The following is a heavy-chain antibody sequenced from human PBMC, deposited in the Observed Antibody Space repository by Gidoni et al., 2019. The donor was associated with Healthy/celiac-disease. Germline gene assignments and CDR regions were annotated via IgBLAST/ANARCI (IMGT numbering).Heavy chain of an antibody. Sequence: EVQLLQSGADVKKPGESLRISCKGSGYSFTSYWIRWFHQMPGKGLEWMGRIDPSDSYTNYIPSLQGHVNISADTSISTAYLQWTSLKASDIAMSYCARLSGSSWSFDAFDILGQGTMVTVSS. J-gene: IGHJ3*02. CDR2: IDPSDSYT. D-gene: IGHD6-13*01. CDR1: GYSFTSYW. V-gene: IGHV5-10-1*01. CDR3: ARLSGSSWSFDAFDI.